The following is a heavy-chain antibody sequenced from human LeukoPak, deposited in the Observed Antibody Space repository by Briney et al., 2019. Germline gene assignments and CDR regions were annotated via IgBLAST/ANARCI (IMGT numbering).Heavy chain of an antibody. V-gene: IGHV4-59*08. CDR3: ARHVSHDKWLFVDY. CDR1: GGSLNSYY. Sequence: SETLSLTCTVSGGSLNSYYWRWIRLPPGKGLEWIGYVYYSGTTSYSPSLKSRVTISVDTSKNQFSLRLSSVTAADTAVYYCARHVSHDKWLFVDYWGQGSLATVSS. J-gene: IGHJ4*02. CDR2: VYYSGTT. D-gene: IGHD6-19*01.